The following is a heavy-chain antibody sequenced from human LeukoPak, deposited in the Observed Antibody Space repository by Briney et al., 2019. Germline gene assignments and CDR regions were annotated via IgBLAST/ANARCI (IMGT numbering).Heavy chain of an antibody. CDR2: IYPGDSDT. Sequence: GESLKISCKGSGYSFTRYWIGWVRQMPGKGLEWMGIIYPGDSDTRYSPSFQGQVTISADKSISTAYLQWSSLKASDTAMYYCARHGATDGRGIAVAGRARYYYYMDVWGKGTTVTTSS. CDR1: GYSFTRYW. D-gene: IGHD6-19*01. J-gene: IGHJ6*03. V-gene: IGHV5-51*01. CDR3: ARHGATDGRGIAVAGRARYYYYMDV.